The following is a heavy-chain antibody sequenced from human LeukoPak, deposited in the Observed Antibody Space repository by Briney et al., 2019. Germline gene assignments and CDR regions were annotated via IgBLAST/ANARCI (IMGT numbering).Heavy chain of an antibody. Sequence: ASVKVSCKASGGTFSNYAISWVRQAPGQGLEWMGGITPTFGTPNYAQKFQGRVTITADESTSTAYMELSGLRSEDTAVYYCARWAGYCSITNCYTAFDFWGQGTLVTVSS. D-gene: IGHD2-2*02. CDR3: ARWAGYCSITNCYTAFDF. CDR1: GGTFSNYA. CDR2: ITPTFGTP. J-gene: IGHJ4*02. V-gene: IGHV1-69*01.